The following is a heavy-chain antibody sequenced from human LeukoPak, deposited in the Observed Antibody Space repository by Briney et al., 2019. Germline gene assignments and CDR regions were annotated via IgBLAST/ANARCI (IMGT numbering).Heavy chain of an antibody. V-gene: IGHV3-11*01. CDR3: ARGARWAYYFDY. CDR2: ISTRDNTI. Sequence: GGSLRLSCTASRFTFSDYYMSWIRQTPGKGLEWLSYISTRDNTIQYADSVKGRFTISRDNANNSVFLQMNNLRAEDSAIYYCARGARWAYYFDYWGQGSLVTVSS. CDR1: RFTFSDYY. D-gene: IGHD4-23*01. J-gene: IGHJ4*02.